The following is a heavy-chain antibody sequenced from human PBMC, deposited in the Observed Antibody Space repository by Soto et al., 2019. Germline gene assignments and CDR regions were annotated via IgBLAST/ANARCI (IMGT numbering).Heavy chain of an antibody. Sequence: EASVKVSCKASGYTFTSYYIHWVRQAPGQGLEWMGTINPSGGSTTYPQKFQGRLTMTRDTSTNTAYMELTSLRSEDTAVYHCARAQAWAIHDYWGQGTLVTVSS. CDR3: ARAQAWAIHDY. J-gene: IGHJ4*02. CDR2: INPSGGST. V-gene: IGHV1-46*03. D-gene: IGHD5-18*01. CDR1: GYTFTSYY.